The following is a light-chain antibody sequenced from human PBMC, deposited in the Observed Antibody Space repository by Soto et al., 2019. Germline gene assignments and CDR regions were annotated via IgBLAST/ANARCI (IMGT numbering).Light chain of an antibody. J-gene: IGKJ4*01. CDR2: DAS. CDR3: QQYDNLVT. CDR1: QDISNY. V-gene: IGKV1-33*01. Sequence: DIQMTQSPSSLSASVGDRVTITCQASQDISNYLNWYQQKPGKAPKLLIYDASNLETWVPSRFSGSGSGTDFPFTISSPQPEDIATYYCQQYDNLVTFGGGTKVEIK.